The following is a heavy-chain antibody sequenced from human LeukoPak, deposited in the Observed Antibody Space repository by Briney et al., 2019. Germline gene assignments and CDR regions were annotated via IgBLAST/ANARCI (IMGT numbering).Heavy chain of an antibody. J-gene: IGHJ4*02. CDR2: ISVYNGNT. CDR3: VGDNAGVFDY. D-gene: IGHD3-10*01. V-gene: IGHV1-18*01. Sequence: ASVKVSCKASGYTFTNYGISWVRQAPGQGLEWMGWISVYNGNTKNAQKLQGRVTMTTDTSASTAYVEVRSLRSDDTAVYYCVGDNAGVFDYWGQGSLVTVSS. CDR1: GYTFTNYG.